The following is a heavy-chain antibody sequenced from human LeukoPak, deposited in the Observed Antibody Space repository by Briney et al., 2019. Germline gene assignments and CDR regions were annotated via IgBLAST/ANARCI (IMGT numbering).Heavy chain of an antibody. D-gene: IGHD6-13*01. CDR2: IYTSGST. J-gene: IGHJ6*03. V-gene: IGHV4-4*07. CDR3: ARGRGHSSSWTPQYYYYYYMDV. Sequence: SETLSLTCTVSGGSISSYYWSWIRQPAGKGLEWIGRIYTSGSTNYNPSLKSRVTISVDKSKNQFSLKLSSVTAADTVVYYCARGRGHSSSWTPQYYYYYYMDVWGKGTTVTVSS. CDR1: GGSISSYY.